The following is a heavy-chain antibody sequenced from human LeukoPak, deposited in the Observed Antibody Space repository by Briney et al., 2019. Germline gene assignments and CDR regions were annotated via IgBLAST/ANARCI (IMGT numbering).Heavy chain of an antibody. D-gene: IGHD3-10*01. Sequence: SETLSLTCAVYGGSFSGYYWSWIRQPPGKGLEWIGEINHSGSTNYNPSLKSRVTISVDTSKNQFSLKLSSATAADTAVYYCARGGRDYYGSGSYDWFDPWGQGTLVTVSS. J-gene: IGHJ5*02. CDR3: ARGGRDYYGSGSYDWFDP. CDR2: INHSGST. V-gene: IGHV4-34*01. CDR1: GGSFSGYY.